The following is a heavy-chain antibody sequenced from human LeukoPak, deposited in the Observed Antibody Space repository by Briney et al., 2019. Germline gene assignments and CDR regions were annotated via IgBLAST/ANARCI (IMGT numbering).Heavy chain of an antibody. CDR2: ISADASTI. Sequence: GGSLRLSCAASGFTFSSFAMDWVRQVPGKGLEWVSYISADASTIYYADSVKGRFTISRDNAKNSLYLQMNSLRVEDSAVYYCASFWELLHSWGQGTLVTVSS. V-gene: IGHV3-48*03. J-gene: IGHJ4*02. D-gene: IGHD1-26*01. CDR3: ASFWELLHS. CDR1: GFTFSSFA.